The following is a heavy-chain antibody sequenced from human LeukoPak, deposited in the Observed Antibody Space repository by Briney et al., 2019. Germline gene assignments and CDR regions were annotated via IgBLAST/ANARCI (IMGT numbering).Heavy chain of an antibody. CDR2: INWNGGST. J-gene: IGHJ5*02. V-gene: IGHV3-20*01. Sequence: GGSLRLSCAASGLTFDDYGMTWVRQAPGKGLEWVSGINWNGGSTGYADSVKGRFTISRDNAKNSLYLQMNSLRAEDTALYHCARDRGTMAPRGWFDPWGQGTLVTVSS. CDR1: GLTFDDYG. D-gene: IGHD3-10*01. CDR3: ARDRGTMAPRGWFDP.